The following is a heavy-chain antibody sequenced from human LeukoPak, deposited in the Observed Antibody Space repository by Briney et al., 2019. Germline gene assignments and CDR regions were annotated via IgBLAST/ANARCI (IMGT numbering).Heavy chain of an antibody. D-gene: IGHD3-10*01. J-gene: IGHJ3*02. CDR2: IYYSGST. CDR1: GGSISSSSYY. CDR3: VREVYYGSGSYAFDI. Sequence: SETLSLTCTVSGGSISSSSYYWGWIRQPPGKGLEWIGSIYYSGSTYYNPSLKSRVTISVDTSKNQFSLKLSSVTAADTAVYYCVREVYYGSGSYAFDIWGQGTMVTVSS. V-gene: IGHV4-39*07.